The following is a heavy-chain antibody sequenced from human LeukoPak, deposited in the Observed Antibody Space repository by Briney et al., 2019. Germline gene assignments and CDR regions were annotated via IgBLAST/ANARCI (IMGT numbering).Heavy chain of an antibody. D-gene: IGHD3-16*02. Sequence: SETLSLTCTVSGGSICSYYWSWIRQPGGKGLEWIGRIYTSGSTNYNPSLKSRVTMSVDTSKDQFSLKLSSVTAADTAVYYCASSPFTFGGVIVWTLDYWGQGTLVTVSS. CDR1: GGSICSYY. V-gene: IGHV4-4*07. J-gene: IGHJ4*02. CDR3: ASSPFTFGGVIVWTLDY. CDR2: IYTSGST.